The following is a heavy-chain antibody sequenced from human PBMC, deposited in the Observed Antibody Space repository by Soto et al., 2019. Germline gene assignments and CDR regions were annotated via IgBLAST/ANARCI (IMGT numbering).Heavy chain of an antibody. Sequence: QVQLQESGPGLVKPSQTLSLTCTVSGGSISSGGYYWSWIRQHPGKGLEWIGYIYYSGSTYYNPSLKTRVTISVDTSKNQFSLNLSSVTAADTAVYYCARSLSVDTAMVYGYWGQGTLVTVSS. CDR1: GGSISSGGYY. CDR2: IYYSGST. J-gene: IGHJ4*02. D-gene: IGHD5-18*01. V-gene: IGHV4-31*03. CDR3: ARSLSVDTAMVYGY.